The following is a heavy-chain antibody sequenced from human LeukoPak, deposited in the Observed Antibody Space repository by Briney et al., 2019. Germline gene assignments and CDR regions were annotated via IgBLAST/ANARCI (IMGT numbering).Heavy chain of an antibody. D-gene: IGHD6-19*01. V-gene: IGHV4-61*02. J-gene: IGHJ4*02. CDR2: IYTSGST. CDR1: GGSISSGSYY. CDR3: ARVAVAGPGGFDY. Sequence: KPSETLSLTCTVSGGSISSGSYYWSWIRQPAGKGLEWIGRIYTSGSTNYNPSLKSRVTISVDTSKNQFSLKLSSVTAADTAVYYCARVAVAGPGGFDYWGQGTLVTVSS.